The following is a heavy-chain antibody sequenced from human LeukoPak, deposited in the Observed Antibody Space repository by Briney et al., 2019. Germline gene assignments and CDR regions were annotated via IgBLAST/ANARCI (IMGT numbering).Heavy chain of an antibody. J-gene: IGHJ6*02. CDR2: IYYSGST. V-gene: IGHV4-59*01. CDR1: GGSISSYY. Sequence: KPSETLSLTCTVSGGSISSYYSSWVRQPPRKGLEWIGYIYYSGSTNYNPSLKSRVTISVATSKNQFSLKLSSVTAADTAVYYCARYRGWYYGSGSHYGMDVWGQGTTVTVSS. CDR3: ARYRGWYYGSGSHYGMDV. D-gene: IGHD3-10*01.